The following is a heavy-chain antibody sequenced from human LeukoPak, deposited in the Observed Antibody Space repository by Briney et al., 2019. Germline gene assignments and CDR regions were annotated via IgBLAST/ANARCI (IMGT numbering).Heavy chain of an antibody. Sequence: GGSLRLSCAASGFAFSDFWMSWVRQAPGKGLEWVANIRHDGNAKNYVPSVRGRLTISRDNAKNSLYLQTNSLTVEDTAVYYCATSHDSAGNDWGQGTLVTVSS. CDR2: IRHDGNAK. CDR3: ATSHDSAGND. D-gene: IGHD2-15*01. V-gene: IGHV3-7*01. CDR1: GFAFSDFW. J-gene: IGHJ4*02.